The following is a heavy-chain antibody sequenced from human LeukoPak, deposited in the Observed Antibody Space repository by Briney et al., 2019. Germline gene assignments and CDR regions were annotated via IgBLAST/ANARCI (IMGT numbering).Heavy chain of an antibody. V-gene: IGHV4-59*01. CDR2: IYYSGST. Sequence: PSETLSLTCTVSGGSISSYYWSWIRQPPGKGLEWIGYIYYSGSTNYNPSLKSRVTISVDTSKNQFSLKLSSVTAADTAVYYCARAPRDCSGGSCYAYYFDYWGQGTLVTVSS. CDR3: ARAPRDCSGGSCYAYYFDY. J-gene: IGHJ4*02. CDR1: GGSISSYY. D-gene: IGHD2-15*01.